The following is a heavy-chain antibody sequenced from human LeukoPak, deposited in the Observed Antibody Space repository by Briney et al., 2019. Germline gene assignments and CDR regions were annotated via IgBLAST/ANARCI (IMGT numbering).Heavy chain of an antibody. Sequence: GGSLRLSCAASGFTFSSDGMHWVRQAPGKGLEWVAVIWYDGSNKYYADSVKGRLTISRDNSTNTLYLQMNSLRAEDTAVYYCARGRWLQWGFDYWGQGTLVTVSS. CDR3: ARGRWLQWGFDY. CDR1: GFTFSSDG. V-gene: IGHV3-33*01. D-gene: IGHD5-24*01. CDR2: IWYDGSNK. J-gene: IGHJ4*02.